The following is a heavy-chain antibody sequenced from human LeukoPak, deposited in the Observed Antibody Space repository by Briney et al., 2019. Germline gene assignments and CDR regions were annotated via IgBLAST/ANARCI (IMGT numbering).Heavy chain of an antibody. J-gene: IGHJ5*02. CDR1: GYTFTTSW. CDR3: ARIYSSSASWFDP. Sequence: GESLKISCKGSGYTFTTSWIGWVRQMPGKGLEWMGIIYPSDSDTRYSPSFQGQVTISADTSISTAYLQWSSLKASDTAMYYCARIYSSSASWFDPWGQGTLVTVSS. V-gene: IGHV5-51*01. D-gene: IGHD6-13*01. CDR2: IYPSDSDT.